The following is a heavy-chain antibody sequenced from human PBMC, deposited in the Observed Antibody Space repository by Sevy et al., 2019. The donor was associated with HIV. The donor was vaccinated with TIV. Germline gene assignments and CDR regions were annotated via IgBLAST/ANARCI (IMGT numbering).Heavy chain of an antibody. J-gene: IGHJ4*02. CDR1: GFTFSKYW. Sequence: GGSLRLSCAASGFTFSKYWMGWVRQAPGKGLEWVANIKQDAGQKYYVDSVKGRFTISRDNAKNSLYLQMHSLRAEDTAVYLCARDDRNYYFHYWGQGTLVTVSS. CDR3: ARDDRNYYFHY. D-gene: IGHD1-7*01. V-gene: IGHV3-7*01. CDR2: IKQDAGQK.